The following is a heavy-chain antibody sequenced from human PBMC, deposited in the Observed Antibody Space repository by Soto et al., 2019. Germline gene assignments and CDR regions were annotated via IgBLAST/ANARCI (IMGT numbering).Heavy chain of an antibody. CDR2: IYYSGST. J-gene: IGHJ6*02. CDR3: ARDRPPVRGATIRFGDYYHGMDD. CDR1: GGSISSGGYY. Sequence: PSETLSLTCTVSGGSISSGGYYWSWIRQHPGKGLEWIGYIYYSGSTYYNPSLKSRVTISVDTSKNQFSLKLSSVTAADTAVYDCARDRPPVRGATIRFGDYYHGMDDWGQGTTVTVSS. V-gene: IGHV4-31*03. D-gene: IGHD3-16*01.